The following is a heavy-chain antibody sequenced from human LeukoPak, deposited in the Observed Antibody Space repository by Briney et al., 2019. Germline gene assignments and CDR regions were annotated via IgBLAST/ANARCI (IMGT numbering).Heavy chain of an antibody. Sequence: LSGGSLRLSCATSGFPVSDFSMSWVRQAPGKGLEWISTTNSGGTSTYYAESVKGRFTTSRDNSKNTLYLQMSSLRVEDTAVYYCAKQSYARSLGEGGPGTLVGVSS. CDR1: GFPVSDFS. J-gene: IGHJ4*02. CDR3: AKQSYARSLGE. D-gene: IGHD2-8*01. CDR2: TNSGGTST. V-gene: IGHV3-23*01.